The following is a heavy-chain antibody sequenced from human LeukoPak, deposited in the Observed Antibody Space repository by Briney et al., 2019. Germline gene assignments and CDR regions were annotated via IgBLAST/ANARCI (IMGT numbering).Heavy chain of an antibody. D-gene: IGHD2-21*01. J-gene: IGHJ6*04. Sequence: TLSLTCTVSGGSISSGGYYWSWIRQHPGKGLEWIGYTYYSGSTYYNPSLKSRLTISVDTSKNRFSLKLSSVIVADTAVYYCARDRRGVDYYYGMDVWGKGTTVTVSS. CDR3: ARDRRGVDYYYGMDV. V-gene: IGHV4-31*03. CDR1: GGSISSGGYY. CDR2: TYYSGST.